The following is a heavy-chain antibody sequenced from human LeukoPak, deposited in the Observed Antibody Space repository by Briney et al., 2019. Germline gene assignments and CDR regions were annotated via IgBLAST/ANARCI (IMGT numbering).Heavy chain of an antibody. V-gene: IGHV4-30-2*01. CDR2: IYHSGST. J-gene: IGHJ4*02. CDR1: GGSISSGGYS. Sequence: SETLSLTCAVSGGSISSGGYSWRWIRQPPGKGLEWIGYIYHSGSTYYNPSLKSRFNISVDRSKNQFSLKLRSVTAADTAVYYCASHKGFWGQGTLVTVSS. CDR3: ASHKGF.